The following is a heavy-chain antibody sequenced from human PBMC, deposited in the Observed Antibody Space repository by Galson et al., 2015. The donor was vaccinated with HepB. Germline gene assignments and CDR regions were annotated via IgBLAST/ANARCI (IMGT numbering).Heavy chain of an antibody. Sequence: CAISGDSVSSNSAAWNWIRQSPSRGLEWLGRTYYRSKWYNDYAVSVKSQITNNPDTSKNQFSLQLNSVTPEDTAVYYCARWRHDSGDFDYWSRGALVTVSS. D-gene: IGHD4-17*01. CDR1: GDSVSSNSAA. V-gene: IGHV6-1*01. CDR2: TYYRSKWYN. CDR3: ARWRHDSGDFDY. J-gene: IGHJ4*02.